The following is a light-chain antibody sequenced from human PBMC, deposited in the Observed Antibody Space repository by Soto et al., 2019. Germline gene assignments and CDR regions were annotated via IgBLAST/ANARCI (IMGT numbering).Light chain of an antibody. CDR3: CSYAGIITWV. CDR2: EVT. V-gene: IGLV2-23*02. CDR1: SNDIGGHNH. J-gene: IGLJ3*02. Sequence: QSALTQPASVSGSPGQSITISCTGTSNDIGGHNHVSWYQQHPGNSPKLIIYEVTERPSGVSNRFSASKSGTTASLTISGLQAEDEADYYCCSYAGIITWVCGGGTKVTVI.